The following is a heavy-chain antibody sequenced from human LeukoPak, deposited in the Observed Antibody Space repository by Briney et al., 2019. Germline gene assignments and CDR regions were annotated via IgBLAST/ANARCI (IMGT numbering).Heavy chain of an antibody. Sequence: GEFLKISCKGSGYRFTSNWIGWLRQMPGKGLELMGIIYPGDSDTTYSPSFQGQVTISVDKSISTAYLQWSSLKASDTAIYYCARRSGDGFNWFDPWGQGTLVTVSA. D-gene: IGHD4-17*01. CDR2: IYPGDSDT. V-gene: IGHV5-51*01. CDR3: ARRSGDGFNWFDP. J-gene: IGHJ5*02. CDR1: GYRFTSNW.